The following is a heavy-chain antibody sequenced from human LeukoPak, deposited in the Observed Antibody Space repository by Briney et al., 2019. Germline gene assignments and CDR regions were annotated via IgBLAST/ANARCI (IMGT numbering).Heavy chain of an antibody. V-gene: IGHV4-59*01. CDR1: GGSISSYY. Sequence: SETLSLTCTVSGGSISSYYWSWIRQPPGKGLEWIGYIYYSGSTNYSPSLKSRVTISVDTSKNQFSLKLTSVTAADTAVYYCARTTEGGYTYGYFYYYYMDVWGKGTTVTISS. CDR2: IYYSGST. CDR3: ARTTEGGYTYGYFYYYYMDV. D-gene: IGHD5-18*01. J-gene: IGHJ6*03.